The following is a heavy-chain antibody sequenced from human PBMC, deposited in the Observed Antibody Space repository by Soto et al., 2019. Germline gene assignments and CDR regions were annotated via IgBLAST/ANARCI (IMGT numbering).Heavy chain of an antibody. CDR2: INHSGST. V-gene: IGHV4-34*01. Sequence: SETLSLTCAVYGGSFSGYYWSWIRQPPGKGLEWIGEINHSGSTNYNPSLKSRVTISVDTSKSQFSLKLSSVTAADTAVYYCARASCYYDSSGYSRSRKYNWFDPWGQGTLVTVSS. CDR3: ARASCYYDSSGYSRSRKYNWFDP. CDR1: GGSFSGYY. D-gene: IGHD3-22*01. J-gene: IGHJ5*02.